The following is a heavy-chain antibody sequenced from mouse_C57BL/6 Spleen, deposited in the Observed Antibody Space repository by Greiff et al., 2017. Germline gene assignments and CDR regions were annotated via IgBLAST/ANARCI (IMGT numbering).Heavy chain of an antibody. CDR3: ARSDWDEGGFDY. D-gene: IGHD4-1*01. CDR2: INPSNGGT. Sequence: QVHVKQPGTELVKPGASVKLSCKASGYTFTSYWMHWVKQRPGQGLEWIGNINPSNGGTNYNEKFKSKATLTVDKSSSTAYMQLSSLTSEDSAVYYCARSDWDEGGFDYWGQGTTLTVSS. J-gene: IGHJ2*01. CDR1: GYTFTSYW. V-gene: IGHV1-53*01.